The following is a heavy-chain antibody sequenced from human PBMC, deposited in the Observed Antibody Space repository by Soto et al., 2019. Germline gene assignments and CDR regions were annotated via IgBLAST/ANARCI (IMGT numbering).Heavy chain of an antibody. CDR3: AREHDILTGPRGGYFDY. J-gene: IGHJ4*02. V-gene: IGHV1-69*01. Sequence: QVQLVQSGAEVKKPGSSVKVSCKASGGTFSSYAISWVRQAPGQGLEWMGGIIPIFGTANYAQKFQGRVTITADESTSTAYMELSSLRSEDTAVYYCAREHDILTGPRGGYFDYWGQGTLVTVSS. CDR2: IIPIFGTA. D-gene: IGHD3-9*01. CDR1: GGTFSSYA.